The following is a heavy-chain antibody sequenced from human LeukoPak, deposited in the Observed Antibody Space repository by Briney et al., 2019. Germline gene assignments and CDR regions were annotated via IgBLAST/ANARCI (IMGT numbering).Heavy chain of an antibody. V-gene: IGHV1-18*01. CDR2: ISAYNANT. D-gene: IGHD3-10*01. CDR3: ARDTGYGSGSYFFDY. CDR1: GYTFTTYG. Sequence: NRSCKASGYTFTTYGISWVRHAPGQGLEWMGWISAYNANTKYAQKLRGRVTMTTDTSTSTAYMELRSLRSDDTAVYYCARDTGYGSGSYFFDYWGQGPLVTVTS. J-gene: IGHJ4*02.